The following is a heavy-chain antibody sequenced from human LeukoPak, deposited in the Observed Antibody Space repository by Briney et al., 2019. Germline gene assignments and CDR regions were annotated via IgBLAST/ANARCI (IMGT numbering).Heavy chain of an antibody. Sequence: SGGSLRLSCAASGFTFSTYGMSWVRQAPEEGLEWVSVIGGSGSPTYYADSVKGRFTISRDNSKNTLYLQMNSLRGDDTAVYYCAQRGGTGGRIDYWGQGTLVTVSS. CDR1: GFTFSTYG. CDR2: IGGSGSPT. CDR3: AQRGGTGGRIDY. V-gene: IGHV3-23*01. J-gene: IGHJ4*02. D-gene: IGHD1-1*01.